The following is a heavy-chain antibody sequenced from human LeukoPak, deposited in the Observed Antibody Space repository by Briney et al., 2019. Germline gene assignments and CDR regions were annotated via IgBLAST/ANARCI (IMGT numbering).Heavy chain of an antibody. V-gene: IGHV3-20*04. J-gene: IGHJ6*03. CDR1: GFTFDDYG. CDR3: ARYGTHYYYYYYMDV. D-gene: IGHD4-17*01. CDR2: INWNGGST. Sequence: GGSLRLSCAASGFTFDDYGMSWVRQAPGKGLEWVSGINWNGGSTGYADSVKGRFTISRDNAKNSLYLQMNSLRAEDTAVYYCARYGTHYYYYYYMDVWGKGTTVTVSS.